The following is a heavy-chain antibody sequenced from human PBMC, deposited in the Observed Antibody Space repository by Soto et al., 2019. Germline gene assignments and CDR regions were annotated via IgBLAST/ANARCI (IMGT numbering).Heavy chain of an antibody. J-gene: IGHJ4*03. CDR1: GFTFTNAW. CDR3: TTDSDSTIIIVRFDY. Sequence: LRLSCGASGFTFTNAWINWVRQAPGKGLEWVGRIKSKTDGGTTDYAEPVKGRFAISRDDSNNMVYLQMNSVKIEDTAVYYCTTDSDSTIIIVRFDYWGQGTTVTVSS. D-gene: IGHD3-22*01. CDR2: IKSKTDGGTT. V-gene: IGHV3-15*07.